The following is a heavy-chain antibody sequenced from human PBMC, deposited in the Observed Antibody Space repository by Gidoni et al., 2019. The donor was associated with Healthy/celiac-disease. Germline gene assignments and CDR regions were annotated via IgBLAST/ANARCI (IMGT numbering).Heavy chain of an antibody. V-gene: IGHV3-30*18. Sequence: QVQLVESGGGVVQPGRSLRLSCAASGFTFSSYGMHWVRQAPGKGLEWVAVISYDGSNKYYADSVKGRFTISRDNSKNTLYLQMNSLRAEDTAVYYCAKEIRYYDSSGLDYWGQGTLVTVSS. CDR2: ISYDGSNK. CDR1: GFTFSSYG. J-gene: IGHJ4*02. CDR3: AKEIRYYDSSGLDY. D-gene: IGHD3-22*01.